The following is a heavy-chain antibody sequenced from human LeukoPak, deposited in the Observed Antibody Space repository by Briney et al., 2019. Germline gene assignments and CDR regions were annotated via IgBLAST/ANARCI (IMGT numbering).Heavy chain of an antibody. D-gene: IGHD3-22*01. CDR2: IRHDGSQK. CDR3: SSSVGEWYSSGQTHFAY. CDR1: GFTFSRYW. Sequence: GGSLRLSCAASGFTFSRYWMSWVRQAPGRGLEWVANIRHDGSQKYYVDSVKGRITISRDNAKNSLYLQMNSLTAEDTAVYYCSSSVGEWYSSGQTHFAYWGQGTLVTVSS. V-gene: IGHV3-7*03. J-gene: IGHJ4*02.